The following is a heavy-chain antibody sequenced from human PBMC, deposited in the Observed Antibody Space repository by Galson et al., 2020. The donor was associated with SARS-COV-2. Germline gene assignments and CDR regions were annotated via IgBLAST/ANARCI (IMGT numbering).Heavy chain of an antibody. CDR2: IDPSDSYD. J-gene: IGHJ4*02. CDR1: GYSFTSYC. CDR3: ARHRFCSSTSCYTRTDFFFDF. V-gene: IGHV5-10-1*01. Sequence: ESLKISCKTSGYSFTSYCISWVRQMPGKGLEWMGKIDPSDSYDNYSPSFEGHVTISADKSTNTAYLHWSSLTASDTAMYYCARHRFCSSTSCYTRTDFFFDFWGQGTLVTVSS. D-gene: IGHD2-2*02.